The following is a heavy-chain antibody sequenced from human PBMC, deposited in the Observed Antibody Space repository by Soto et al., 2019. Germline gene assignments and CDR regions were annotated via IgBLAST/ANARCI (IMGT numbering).Heavy chain of an antibody. J-gene: IGHJ4*02. CDR3: AREPTYSYDSSGPFDY. CDR2: INPNSGST. D-gene: IGHD3-22*01. Sequence: GASVKLSCKASGYTFTGYYMHCVRQAPGQGLEWMGWINPNSGSTYYADSMKGRFTISRDISKNTVFLQMNSLRAEDTAVYYCAREPTYSYDSSGPFDYWGQGTLVTVSS. CDR1: GYTFTGYY. V-gene: IGHV1-2*07.